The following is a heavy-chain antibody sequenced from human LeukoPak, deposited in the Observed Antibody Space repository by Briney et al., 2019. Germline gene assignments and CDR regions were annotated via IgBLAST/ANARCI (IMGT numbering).Heavy chain of an antibody. D-gene: IGHD3-22*01. CDR2: ISTSGST. V-gene: IGHV4-4*07. Sequence: SETLFLTCTVSGGSISNYYWSWIRQPAGKGLEWIGRISTSGSTNYNPSLKSRVTMSLDTSKNQFSLKLSSVTAADTAVYYCARDFGSSGYYYVGDAFDIWGQGTMVTVSS. CDR1: GGSISNYY. CDR3: ARDFGSSGYYYVGDAFDI. J-gene: IGHJ3*02.